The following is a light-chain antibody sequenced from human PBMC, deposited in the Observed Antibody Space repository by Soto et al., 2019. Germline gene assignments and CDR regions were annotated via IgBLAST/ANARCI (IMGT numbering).Light chain of an antibody. Sequence: EIVLTQSPATLSLSPGERATLSCRASQSISSNLAWYQQKPGQAPRLLIYDASTRATGMPARFSGTRSGADVTLTISSLEPEDFAVYYCQQRSNWLTFGGGTTVDIK. V-gene: IGKV3-11*01. CDR3: QQRSNWLT. CDR1: QSISSN. CDR2: DAS. J-gene: IGKJ4*01.